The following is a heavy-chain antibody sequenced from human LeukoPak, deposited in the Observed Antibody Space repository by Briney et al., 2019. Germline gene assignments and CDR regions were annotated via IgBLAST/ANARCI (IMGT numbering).Heavy chain of an antibody. CDR2: IYHGDSAT. Sequence: GESLKISCKGSGYRFTTYWIGWVRQMPGKGLEWMGIIYHGDSATRYSPSFQGQVTISADRSISTAYLQWSSLKASDTAIYYCARQGCSGGSCYPPTYYYGMDVWGHGTTVTVSS. V-gene: IGHV5-51*01. D-gene: IGHD2-15*01. J-gene: IGHJ6*02. CDR1: GYRFTTYW. CDR3: ARQGCSGGSCYPPTYYYGMDV.